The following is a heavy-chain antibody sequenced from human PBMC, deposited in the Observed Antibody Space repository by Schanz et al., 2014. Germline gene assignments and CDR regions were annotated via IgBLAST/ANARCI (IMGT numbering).Heavy chain of an antibody. Sequence: GGSLRLSCAASGFVFGDYYMTWIRQAPGKGLEWLSYISDSGTYTNYADSVKGRFTISRDNAKSSLYLEMNSLRAEDTALYYCAKYRGYYRVSGSYRELEYWGQGTLVTVSS. D-gene: IGHD3-10*01. J-gene: IGHJ4*02. V-gene: IGHV3-11*06. CDR1: GFVFGDYY. CDR3: AKYRGYYRVSGSYRELEY. CDR2: ISDSGTYT.